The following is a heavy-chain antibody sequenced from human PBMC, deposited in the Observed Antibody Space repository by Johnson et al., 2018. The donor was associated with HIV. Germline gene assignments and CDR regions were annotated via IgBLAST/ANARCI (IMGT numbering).Heavy chain of an antibody. D-gene: IGHD2-8*01. CDR1: GFTFSSYG. CDR3: TREFCSNGVCSSLLGFDAFDI. J-gene: IGHJ3*02. V-gene: IGHV3-30*02. Sequence: QMLLVESGGGVVQPGGSLRLSCAASGFTFSSYGMHWVRQAPGKGLEWVALIRYDGSKKYYADSVKGRFTISRDNSKNTMDLQMNSLTSEDTAVYYCTREFCSNGVCSSLLGFDAFDIWGQGTTVTDSS. CDR2: IRYDGSKK.